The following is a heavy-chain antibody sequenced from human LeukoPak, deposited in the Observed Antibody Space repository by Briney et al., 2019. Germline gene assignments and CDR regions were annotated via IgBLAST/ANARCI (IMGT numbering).Heavy chain of an antibody. J-gene: IGHJ4*02. CDR1: GFTFDDYA. Sequence: AGGSLRLSCAASGFTFDDYAMHWVRQAPGKGLEWGSGISWNSGSIGYADSVKGRFTIARDNAKNSLYLQLNSLRAEDTALYYCATDIYSSGWYTYSFDYWGQGTLVTVSS. D-gene: IGHD6-19*01. CDR2: ISWNSGSI. CDR3: ATDIYSSGWYTYSFDY. V-gene: IGHV3-9*01.